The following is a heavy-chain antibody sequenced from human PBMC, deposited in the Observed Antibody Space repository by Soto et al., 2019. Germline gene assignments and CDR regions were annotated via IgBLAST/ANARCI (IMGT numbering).Heavy chain of an antibody. D-gene: IGHD4-17*01. V-gene: IGHV1-18*01. J-gene: IGHJ4*02. CDR2: ISAYNGNT. CDR1: GYTFTSYG. Sequence: GASVKVSCKASGYTFTSYGISWVRQAPGQGLEWMGWISAYNGNTNYAQKLQGRVTMTTDTSTSTAYMELRSLRSDDTAVYYCASFYEPDATRDYGGSVLYYFDYWGQGTLVTVSS. CDR3: ASFYEPDATRDYGGSVLYYFDY.